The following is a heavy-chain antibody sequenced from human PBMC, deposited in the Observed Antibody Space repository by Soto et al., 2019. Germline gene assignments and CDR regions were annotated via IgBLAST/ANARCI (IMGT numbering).Heavy chain of an antibody. CDR1: GYSFTSYC. Sequence: ESLQNSRKGSGYSFTSYCIGWVRQMPGKGLEWMGIIYPGDSDTRYSPSFQGQVTISADKSISTAYLQWSSLKASDTAMYYCARRGVGGYYGMDVWGQGTTVTVSS. D-gene: IGHD3-16*01. CDR3: ARRGVGGYYGMDV. V-gene: IGHV5-51*01. J-gene: IGHJ6*02. CDR2: IYPGDSDT.